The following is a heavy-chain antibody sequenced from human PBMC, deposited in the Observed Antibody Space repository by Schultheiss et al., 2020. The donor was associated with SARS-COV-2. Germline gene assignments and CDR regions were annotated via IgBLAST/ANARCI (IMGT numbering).Heavy chain of an antibody. V-gene: IGHV4-39*01. J-gene: IGHJ6*02. CDR2: IYYSGST. CDR3: ARVFVLYGDYYDYYYYFGLDV. CDR1: GGSISSSSYY. Sequence: SETLSLTCTVSGGSISSSSYYWGWIRQPPGKGLEWIGSIYYSGSTYYNPSLKSRVTISVDTSKNQFSLKLSSVTAADTAVYYCARVFVLYGDYYDYYYYFGLDVWGQGTTVTVSS. D-gene: IGHD4-17*01.